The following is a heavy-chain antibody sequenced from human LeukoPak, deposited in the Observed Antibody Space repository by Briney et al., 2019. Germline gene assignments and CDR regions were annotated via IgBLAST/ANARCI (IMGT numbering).Heavy chain of an antibody. CDR1: GGSISSGGSY. Sequence: SETLSLTCTVSGGSISSGGSYWRWIRQHPGKGLEWIGYIYYSGSTYYNPSLKSRVTISVDTSKNQFSLKLSSVTAADTAVYYCARDSGEDIVLMVYASGSSYNSYYFDYWGQGTLVTVSS. CDR3: ARDSGEDIVLMVYASGSSYNSYYFDY. D-gene: IGHD2-8*01. J-gene: IGHJ4*02. CDR2: IYYSGST. V-gene: IGHV4-31*03.